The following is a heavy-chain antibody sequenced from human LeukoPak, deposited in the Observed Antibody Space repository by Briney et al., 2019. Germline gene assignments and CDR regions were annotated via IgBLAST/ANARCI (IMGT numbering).Heavy chain of an antibody. CDR2: IKSKTDGGTT. Sequence: GGSLRLSCAASGFTFSDYYMSWIRQAPGKGLEWVGRIKSKTDGGTTDYAAPVKGRFTISRDDSKNTLYLQMNSLKTEDTAVYYCTTDSETYYYDSSAYYYGSFDYWGQGTLVTVSS. D-gene: IGHD3-22*01. CDR3: TTDSETYYYDSSAYYYGSFDY. CDR1: GFTFSDYY. V-gene: IGHV3-15*01. J-gene: IGHJ4*02.